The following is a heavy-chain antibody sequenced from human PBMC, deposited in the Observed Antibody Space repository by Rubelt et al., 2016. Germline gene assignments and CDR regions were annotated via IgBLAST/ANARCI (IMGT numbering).Heavy chain of an antibody. CDR2: IYYSGST. V-gene: IGHV4-61*05. CDR1: GGSISSTLYY. J-gene: IGHJ3*02. D-gene: IGHD7-27*01. Sequence: QLQLQESGPGLVKPSETLSLTCTVSGGSISSTLYYWGWIRQPPGKGLEWIGYIYYSGSTSYNPSLRSRVTISVDTTKNQFSRRLGSVTAGDTAVYYCAREELGIGEAFDIWGQGTMVTVSS. CDR3: AREELGIGEAFDI.